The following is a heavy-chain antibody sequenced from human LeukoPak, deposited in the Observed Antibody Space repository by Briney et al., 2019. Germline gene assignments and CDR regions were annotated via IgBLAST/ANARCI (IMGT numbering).Heavy chain of an antibody. J-gene: IGHJ6*02. CDR2: INHSGST. V-gene: IGHV4-34*01. CDR3: ARVPAPPYYGMDV. CDR1: GGSFSGYY. D-gene: IGHD2-2*01. Sequence: SETLSLTCAVYGGSFSGYYWSWIRQPPGKGLEWIGEINHSGSTNYSPSLKSRVTISVDTSKNQFSLKLSSVTAADTAVYYCARVPAPPYYGMDVWGQGTTVTVSS.